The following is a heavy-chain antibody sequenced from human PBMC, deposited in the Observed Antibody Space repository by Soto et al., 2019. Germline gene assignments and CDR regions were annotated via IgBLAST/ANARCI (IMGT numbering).Heavy chain of an antibody. Sequence: QVQLVESGGGVVQPGRSLRLSCAASGFTFSSYGMHWVRQAPGKGLEWVAVIWYDGSNKYYADSVKGRFTISRDNSKNTLYLQMNSLRAEDRAVYYCARVSGCSGGSCYFYYYYYMDVWGKGTTVTVSS. CDR3: ARVSGCSGGSCYFYYYYYMDV. V-gene: IGHV3-33*01. CDR1: GFTFSSYG. J-gene: IGHJ6*03. CDR2: IWYDGSNK. D-gene: IGHD2-15*01.